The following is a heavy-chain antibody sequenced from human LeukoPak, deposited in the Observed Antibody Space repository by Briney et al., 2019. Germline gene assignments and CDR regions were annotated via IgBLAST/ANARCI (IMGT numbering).Heavy chain of an antibody. Sequence: GASVKVSCKAYGYTFISNYLNWVRQAPGQGLEWVGIINPSGGSPSYAKKFQGRVTMTRDMSTSTVYRTMSSLKSEDTAVYYCARGGQVAPQPGNWFDPWGQGTLVTVSS. J-gene: IGHJ5*02. D-gene: IGHD2-2*01. CDR1: GYTFISNY. CDR2: INPSGGSP. CDR3: ARGGQVAPQPGNWFDP. V-gene: IGHV1-46*01.